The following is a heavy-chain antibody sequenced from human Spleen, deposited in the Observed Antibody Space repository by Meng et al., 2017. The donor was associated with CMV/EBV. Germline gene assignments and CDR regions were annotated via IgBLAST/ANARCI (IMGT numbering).Heavy chain of an antibody. CDR3: ARDLSSGWYRPPYY. CDR1: GFTFSSYW. CDR2: IKQDGSEK. D-gene: IGHD6-19*01. V-gene: IGHV3-7*03. J-gene: IGHJ4*02. Sequence: GESLKISCAASGFTFSSYWMSWVRQAPGKGLEWVANIKQDGSEKYYVDSVKGRFTISRDNAKNSLYLQMNSLRAEDTALYYCARDLSSGWYRPPYYWGQGTLVTVSS.